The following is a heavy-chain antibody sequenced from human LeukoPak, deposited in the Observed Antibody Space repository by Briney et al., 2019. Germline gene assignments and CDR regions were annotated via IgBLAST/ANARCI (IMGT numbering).Heavy chain of an antibody. CDR3: AKEYSSGH. V-gene: IGHV3-23*01. Sequence: HPGGSLRLSCAASGFTFSSYAMSWVRQAPGKGLEWVSGISGRGDNTYYADSVKGRFTISRDNSKSTLYLQMNSLTAEDTAVYYCAKEYSSGHWGQGTLVTVSS. D-gene: IGHD6-19*01. J-gene: IGHJ4*02. CDR2: ISGRGDNT. CDR1: GFTFSSYA.